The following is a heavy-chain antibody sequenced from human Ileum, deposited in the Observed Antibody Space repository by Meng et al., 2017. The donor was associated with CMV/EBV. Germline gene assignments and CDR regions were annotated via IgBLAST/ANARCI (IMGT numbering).Heavy chain of an antibody. D-gene: IGHD3-3*01. V-gene: IGHV3-21*01. CDR3: ARGVVSADYDFWSGG. J-gene: IGHJ4*02. Sequence: GESLKISFASSGFTFSSYSMNLVRQAPGKGLEWVSSISSSSSYIYYVDSVKGRFTISRDNAKNSLYLQMNSLRAEDKAVYYCARGVVSADYDFWSGGWGQGKLVNVSA. CDR2: ISSSSSYI. CDR1: GFTFSSYS.